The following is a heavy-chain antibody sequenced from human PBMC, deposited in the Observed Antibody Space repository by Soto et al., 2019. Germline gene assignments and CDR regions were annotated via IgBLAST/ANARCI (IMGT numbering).Heavy chain of an antibody. Sequence: QVQLVESGGGVVQPGRALRLSCAASGFTFSSYGMHWVRQAPGKGLEWVAVISYDGSNKYYADSVKGRFTISRDNSKNTLYLQMTSLRAEDTAVYYCAKEIAAPVGFDYWGQGTLVTVSS. CDR1: GFTFSSYG. CDR3: AKEIAAPVGFDY. D-gene: IGHD6-6*01. V-gene: IGHV3-30*18. CDR2: ISYDGSNK. J-gene: IGHJ4*02.